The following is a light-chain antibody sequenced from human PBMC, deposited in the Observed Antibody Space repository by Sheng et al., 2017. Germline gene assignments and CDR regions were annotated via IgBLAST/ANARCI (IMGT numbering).Light chain of an antibody. CDR2: EVS. Sequence: QSALTQPASVSGSPGQSITISCTGTSSDVGAYNYVSWYQQHPGKAPKLMIFEVSNRPSGVSNRFSGSKSGNTASLTISGLQTADEADYYCSSYTSSSTWVFGGGTKLAVL. J-gene: IGLJ3*02. CDR1: SSDVGAYNY. CDR3: SSYTSSSTWV. V-gene: IGLV2-14*01.